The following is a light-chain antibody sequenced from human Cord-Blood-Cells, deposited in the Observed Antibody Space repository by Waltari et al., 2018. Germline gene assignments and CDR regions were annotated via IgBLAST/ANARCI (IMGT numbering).Light chain of an antibody. CDR2: GNS. Sequence: QSLLTQPPSVSGAPGPRVTISCTGSSSNIGAGYDVHWYQQLPGTAPKLLIYGNSNRPSGVPDRFSGSKSGTSASLAITGLQAEDEADYYCQSYDSSLSGYVFGTGTKVTVL. CDR3: QSYDSSLSGYV. J-gene: IGLJ1*01. V-gene: IGLV1-40*01. CDR1: SSNIGAGYD.